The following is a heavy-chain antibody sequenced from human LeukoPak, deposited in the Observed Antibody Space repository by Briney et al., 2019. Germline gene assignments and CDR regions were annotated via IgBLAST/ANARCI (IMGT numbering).Heavy chain of an antibody. V-gene: IGHV3-53*01. CDR1: GITVSSNY. Sequence: SGGSLRLSCAASGITVSSNYMSWVRQAPGKGLEWVSMIYSDGTTHYTDSVKGRFTISRDNSKTTLNLQMISLRAEDTAVYYCARNDYGSGSYKYWGQGSLVTVSS. J-gene: IGHJ4*02. CDR3: ARNDYGSGSYKY. CDR2: IYSDGTT. D-gene: IGHD3-10*01.